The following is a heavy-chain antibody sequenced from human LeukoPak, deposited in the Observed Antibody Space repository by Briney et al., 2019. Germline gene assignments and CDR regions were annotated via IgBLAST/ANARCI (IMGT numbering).Heavy chain of an antibody. V-gene: IGHV4-39*07. D-gene: IGHD3-10*01. Sequence: PSETLSLTCTVSSGSISSANYYWGWIRQPPGKGLEWIGSVYNSGSTYYNPSLKSRVIVSLAMSQNQFSLRLTSVTAADTAVYYCARDTGQYAPGTPGFTRFDPWGQGALVTVSS. CDR3: ARDTGQYAPGTPGFTRFDP. CDR2: VYNSGST. J-gene: IGHJ5*02. CDR1: SGSISSANYY.